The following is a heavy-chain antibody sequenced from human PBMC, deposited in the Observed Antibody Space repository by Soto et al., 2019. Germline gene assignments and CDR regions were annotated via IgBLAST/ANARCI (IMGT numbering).Heavy chain of an antibody. CDR2: TIPIFGTA. Sequence: SVKVSCKASGGTFSSYAISWVRQAPGQGLEWMGGTIPIFGTANYAQKFQGRVTITSDKSTSTAYVELSSQRSEDTAVYYFARDRLAGVTHLTGFPPWGQGTLVTVCS. J-gene: IGHJ5*02. V-gene: IGHV1-69*06. CDR3: ARDRLAGVTHLTGFPP. D-gene: IGHD1-26*01. CDR1: GGTFSSYA.